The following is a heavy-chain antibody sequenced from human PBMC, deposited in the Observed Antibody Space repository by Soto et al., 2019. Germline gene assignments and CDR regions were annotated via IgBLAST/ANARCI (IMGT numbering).Heavy chain of an antibody. J-gene: IGHJ4*02. V-gene: IGHV3-30-3*01. Sequence: GVSLRLSCAVSGFTFSTYAMHWVRQAPGKGLEWVAVISYDGSNTYYADSVKGRFTISRDNMLYLQMNSLRAEDTAVYYCARDQGRSITCQLDYWGQGTLVTVSS. CDR2: ISYDGSNT. D-gene: IGHD2-2*01. CDR1: GFTFSTYA. CDR3: ARDQGRSITCQLDY.